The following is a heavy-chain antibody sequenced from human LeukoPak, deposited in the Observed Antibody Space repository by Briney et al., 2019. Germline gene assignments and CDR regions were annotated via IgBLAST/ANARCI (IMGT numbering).Heavy chain of an antibody. D-gene: IGHD6-19*01. J-gene: IGHJ4*02. CDR1: GYTFTGYY. CDR3: AREAAVAGPVDY. CDR2: INPNSGGT. V-gene: IGHV1-2*06. Sequence: AASVKVSCKASGYTFTGYYMHWVRQAPGQGLEWMGRINPNSGGTNYAQKFQGRVTMTRATSISTAYMELSRLRSDDTAVYYCAREAAVAGPVDYWGQGTLVTVSS.